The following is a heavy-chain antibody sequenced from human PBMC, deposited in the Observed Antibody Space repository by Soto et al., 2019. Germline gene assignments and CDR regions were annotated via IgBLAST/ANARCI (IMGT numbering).Heavy chain of an antibody. V-gene: IGHV1-18*04. CDR1: GYTFTSYG. J-gene: IGHJ6*02. CDR3: AIVEQLVSYYYYGMDV. CDR2: ISAYNGNT. D-gene: IGHD6-6*01. Sequence: APVKVSCEASGYTFTSYGISWVRQAPGQGLEWMGWISAYNGNTNYAQKFQGRVTMTTDTSTSTAYMELRSLRPDDTAVYYCAIVEQLVSYYYYGMDVWSQGTTVTVSS.